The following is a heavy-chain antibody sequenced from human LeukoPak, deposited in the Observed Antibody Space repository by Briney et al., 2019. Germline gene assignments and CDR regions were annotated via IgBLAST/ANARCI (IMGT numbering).Heavy chain of an antibody. Sequence: APQKTSCNASGYAFNGYVIHFVRHAPVDALQWMGWIKPNGAGKHYAQRFRDRVTVTRDTSISTAYMELTRLTLDDTAVIYCARELMGATFDYWGQGTQVTVSS. D-gene: IGHD2-8*01. J-gene: IGHJ4*02. CDR3: ARELMGATFDY. V-gene: IGHV1-2*02. CDR2: IKPNGAGK. CDR1: GYAFNGYV.